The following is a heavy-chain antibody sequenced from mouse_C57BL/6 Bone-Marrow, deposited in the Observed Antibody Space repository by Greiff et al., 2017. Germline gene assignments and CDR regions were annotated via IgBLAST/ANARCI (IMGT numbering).Heavy chain of an antibody. D-gene: IGHD1-1*01. CDR3: ARKTTVVAPDYYFDY. CDR1: GYTFTSYW. V-gene: IGHV1-55*01. J-gene: IGHJ2*01. CDR2: IYPGSGST. Sequence: QVHVKQSGAELVKPGASVKMSCKASGYTFTSYWITWVKQRPGQGLEWIGDIYPGSGSTNYNEKFKSKATLTVDTSSSTAYMQLSSLTSEDSAVYYCARKTTVVAPDYYFDYWGQGTTLTVSS.